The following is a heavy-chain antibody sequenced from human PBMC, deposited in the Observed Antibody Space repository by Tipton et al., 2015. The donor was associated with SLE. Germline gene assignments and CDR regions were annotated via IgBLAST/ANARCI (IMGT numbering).Heavy chain of an antibody. CDR2: SFIGGTT. J-gene: IGHJ4*02. Sequence: SLRLSCAASGFTVSHNYMNWVRQAPGKGLEWVSVSFIGGTTYYSDSVKGRFTISRDKSKNTLYLQMNSLRVEDTAVYYCTSSITGTFDYWGQGTLVTVSS. CDR3: TSSITGTFDY. V-gene: IGHV3-53*01. D-gene: IGHD1-7*01. CDR1: GFTVSHNY.